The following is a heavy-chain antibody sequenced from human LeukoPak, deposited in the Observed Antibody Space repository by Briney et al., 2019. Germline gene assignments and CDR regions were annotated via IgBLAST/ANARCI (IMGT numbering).Heavy chain of an antibody. CDR2: IRYDGSNK. CDR3: AKDRDYSAYYFDY. CDR1: GFTSSSYG. Sequence: GGSLRLSCAASGFTSSSYGMHWVRQAPGKGLEWVAFIRYDGSNKYYADSVKGRFTISRDNSKNTLYLQMNSLRAEDTAVYYCAKDRDYSAYYFDYWGQGTLVTVSS. D-gene: IGHD4-11*01. J-gene: IGHJ4*02. V-gene: IGHV3-30*02.